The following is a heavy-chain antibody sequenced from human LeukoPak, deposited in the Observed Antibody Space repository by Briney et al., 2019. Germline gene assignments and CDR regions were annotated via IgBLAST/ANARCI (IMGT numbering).Heavy chain of an antibody. Sequence: PGGSLRLSCAASGFTFSSYAMSWVRQAPGKGLEWVSAISGSGGSTYYADSVKGRFTISRDSSRNTLFLQMNSLRAEDTAVYYCAKGRYYNILTGYYVRRGLDYWGQGTLVTVSS. CDR1: GFTFSSYA. CDR2: ISGSGGST. CDR3: AKGRYYNILTGYYVRRGLDY. D-gene: IGHD3-9*01. J-gene: IGHJ4*02. V-gene: IGHV3-23*01.